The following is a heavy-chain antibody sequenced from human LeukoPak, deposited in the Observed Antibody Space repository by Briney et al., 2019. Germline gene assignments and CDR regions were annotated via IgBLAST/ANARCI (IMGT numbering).Heavy chain of an antibody. CDR2: IWYDGSNK. V-gene: IGHV3-33*01. Sequence: QPGGSLRLSCAASGFTFSSYGMHWVRQAPGKGLEWVAVIWYDGSNKYYADSVKGRFTISRDNSKNTLYLQMNSLRAEDTAVYYCARDPNVVVVAANPDYWGQGTLVTVSS. J-gene: IGHJ4*02. CDR3: ARDPNVVVVAANPDY. CDR1: GFTFSSYG. D-gene: IGHD2-15*01.